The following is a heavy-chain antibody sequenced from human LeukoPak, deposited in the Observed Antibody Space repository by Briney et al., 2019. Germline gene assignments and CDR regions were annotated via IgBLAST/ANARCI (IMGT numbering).Heavy chain of an antibody. CDR2: IHYSGST. D-gene: IGHD1-14*01. J-gene: IGHJ4*02. CDR1: GGSISTYY. V-gene: IGHV4-59*01. Sequence: PSETLSLTCTVSGGSISTYYWSWIRQPPGNGLEWIGHIHYSGSTNYNPSLKSRVTISVDTSKNQFSLKLSSVTAADTAVYYCARGGTQRAFDYWGQGTLVTVSS. CDR3: ARGGTQRAFDY.